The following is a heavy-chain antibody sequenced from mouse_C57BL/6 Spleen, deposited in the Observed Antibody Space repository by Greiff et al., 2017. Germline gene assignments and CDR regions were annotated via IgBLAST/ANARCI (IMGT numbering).Heavy chain of an antibody. CDR3: ASGTGSFAY. CDR1: GYSITSGYY. CDR2: ISYDGSN. V-gene: IGHV3-6*01. Sequence: DVKLQESGPGLVKPSQSLSLTCSVTGYSITSGYYWNWIRQFPGNKLEWMGYISYDGSNNYNPSLKNRISITRDTSKNQFFLKLNSVTTEDTATYYCASGTGSFAYWGQGTLVTVSA. J-gene: IGHJ3*01. D-gene: IGHD4-1*01.